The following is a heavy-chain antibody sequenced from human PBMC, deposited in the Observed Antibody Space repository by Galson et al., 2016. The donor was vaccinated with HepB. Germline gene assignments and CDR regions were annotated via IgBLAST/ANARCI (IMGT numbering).Heavy chain of an antibody. CDR1: GVSLRVSGAG. CDR3: AHNYDFWSGHHSQNYVYDGMDV. V-gene: IGHV2-5*01. J-gene: IGHJ6*02. D-gene: IGHD3-3*01. CDR2: IYWNDDK. Sequence: PALVKPTQTLTLTCTLSGVSLRVSGAGVGWIRQPPGKALEWLALIYWNDDKRYSPSLKSRLTITKDRSKTQVVLRMTNMDPEDTATYYCAHNYDFWSGHHSQNYVYDGMDVGGQGTTVTVSS.